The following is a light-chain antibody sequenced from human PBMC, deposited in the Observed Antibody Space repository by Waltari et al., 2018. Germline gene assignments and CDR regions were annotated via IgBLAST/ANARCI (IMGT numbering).Light chain of an antibody. Sequence: DIVMTQSPDSLAVSLSERATINCKSSQSVLYSSNNKNYLACYQQKPGQPPKLLIYGASTRESGVAGRFSGSGSGTDFTLTISRLQAEDVAVYYCQQYYSTPRTFGQGTKVEIK. CDR2: GAS. V-gene: IGKV4-1*01. J-gene: IGKJ1*01. CDR3: QQYYSTPRT. CDR1: QSVLYSSNNKNY.